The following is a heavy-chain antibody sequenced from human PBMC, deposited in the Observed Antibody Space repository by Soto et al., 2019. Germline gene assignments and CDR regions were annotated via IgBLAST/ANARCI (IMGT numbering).Heavy chain of an antibody. D-gene: IGHD3-10*01. Sequence: QLQLQESGPGLVKPSETLSLTCTVSGGSISSSSYYWGWIRQPPGKGLEWIGSIYYSGSTYYNPSLKSRVTISVDTSKNQFSLKLSSVTAADTAVYYCARPLGGSGSSNWFDPWDQGTLVTVSS. CDR2: IYYSGST. V-gene: IGHV4-39*01. CDR1: GGSISSSSYY. J-gene: IGHJ5*02. CDR3: ARPLGGSGSSNWFDP.